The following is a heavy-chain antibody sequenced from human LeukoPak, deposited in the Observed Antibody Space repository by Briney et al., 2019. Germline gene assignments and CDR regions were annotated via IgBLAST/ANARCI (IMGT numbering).Heavy chain of an antibody. V-gene: IGHV3-23*01. CDR1: GFTFTSIA. CDR3: AKGQELDDGVFDS. CDR2: IRGTGDST. J-gene: IGHJ4*02. Sequence: GGSLRLSCAASGFTFTSIAMTWVRQAPGKGLEWVSTIRGTGDSTHYADSVKGRFIISKDKSKNMLYLQMNGLRAEDTAIYYCAKGQELDDGVFDSWGQGTLVTVSS. D-gene: IGHD1-1*01.